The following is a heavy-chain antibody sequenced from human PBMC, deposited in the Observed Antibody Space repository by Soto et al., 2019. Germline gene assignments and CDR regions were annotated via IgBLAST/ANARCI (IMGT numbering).Heavy chain of an antibody. CDR3: ARLGAYYQSLDP. CDR2: IYYSGST. CDR1: GGCISSSSFH. Sequence: PSETLSLTCTVSGGCISSSSFHWGWIRQPPGKGLEWIGSIYYSGSTYYSPSLKSRVTISVDTSKNQFSLKLSSVTAADTAVYYCARLGAYYQSLDPWGQGTLVTVS. J-gene: IGHJ5*02. D-gene: IGHD2-21*01. V-gene: IGHV4-39*01.